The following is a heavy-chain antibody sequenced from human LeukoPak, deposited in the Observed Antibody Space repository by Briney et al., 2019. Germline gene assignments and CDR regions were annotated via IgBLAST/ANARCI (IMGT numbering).Heavy chain of an antibody. CDR3: ARDSGYCSGGSCWYFDY. V-gene: IGHV1-2*02. CDR2: INPNSGGT. D-gene: IGHD2-15*01. CDR1: GYTFTGYY. Sequence: ASVKVSCKASGYTFTGYYMHWVRQAPGRGLEWMGWINPNSGGTNYAQKFQGRVTMTRDTSISTAYMELSRLRSDDTAVYYCARDSGYCSGGSCWYFDYWGQGTLVTVSS. J-gene: IGHJ4*02.